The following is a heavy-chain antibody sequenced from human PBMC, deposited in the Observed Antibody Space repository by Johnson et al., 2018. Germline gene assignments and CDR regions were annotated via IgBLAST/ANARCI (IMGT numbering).Heavy chain of an antibody. CDR1: GFTFDDYA. Sequence: VQLVQSGGGLVQPGRSLRLSCAASGFTFDDYAMHWVRQAPGKGLEWVSGIRWNSGSIGYADSVKGRFTIARDNAKNSLYLQMNSLRDEDTAVYYWAREVGATLAEYFQHWGQGTLVTVSS. J-gene: IGHJ1*01. CDR3: AREVGATLAEYFQH. V-gene: IGHV3-9*01. D-gene: IGHD1-26*01. CDR2: IRWNSGSI.